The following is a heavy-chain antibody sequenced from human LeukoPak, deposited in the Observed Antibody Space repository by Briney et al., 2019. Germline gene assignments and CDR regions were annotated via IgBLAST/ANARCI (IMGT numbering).Heavy chain of an antibody. D-gene: IGHD1/OR15-1a*01. CDR2: LYHSGAA. CDR3: ARLGKTYYMDV. V-gene: IGHV4-59*08. Sequence: SETLSLTCTVSGDSISNYYWTWIRQTPGKGLEWIGNLYHSGAADYNPSLKTRVTPSVDTSKDQFSLSLRSSTAADTAVYFCARLGKTYYMDVWGTGTTVTVSS. CDR1: GDSISNYY. J-gene: IGHJ6*03.